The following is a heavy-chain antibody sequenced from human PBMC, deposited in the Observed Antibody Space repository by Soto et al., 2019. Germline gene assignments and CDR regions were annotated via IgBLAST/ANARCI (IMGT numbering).Heavy chain of an antibody. CDR2: SANKANSYTT. D-gene: IGHD3-10*01. Sequence: EVQLVESGGDLVQPGGSLRLSCAASGFTLSDHYVDWVRQAPGKGLELVGRSANKANSYTTQYAAAVKGRLTISSSDSENSLSLQMNSLRTEGTALYYCTRDVGGVWGQGTTVTVSS. V-gene: IGHV3-72*01. CDR1: GFTLSDHY. CDR3: TRDVGGV. J-gene: IGHJ6*02.